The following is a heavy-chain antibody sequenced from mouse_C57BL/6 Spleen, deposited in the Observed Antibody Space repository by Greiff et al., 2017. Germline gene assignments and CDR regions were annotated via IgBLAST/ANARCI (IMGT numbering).Heavy chain of an antibody. Sequence: EVHLVESGGGLVQPGGSLSLSCAASGFTFTDYYMSWVRQPPGKALEWLGFIRNKANGYTTEYSASVKGRFTISRDNSQSILYLQMNALRAEDSATYYCARGVYYGYDGTWFAYWGQGTLVTVSA. CDR3: ARGVYYGYDGTWFAY. CDR2: IRNKANGYTT. J-gene: IGHJ3*01. CDR1: GFTFTDYY. D-gene: IGHD2-2*01. V-gene: IGHV7-3*01.